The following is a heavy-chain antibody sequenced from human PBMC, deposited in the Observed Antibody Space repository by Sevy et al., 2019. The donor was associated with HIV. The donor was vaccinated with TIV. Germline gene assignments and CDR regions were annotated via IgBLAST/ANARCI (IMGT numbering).Heavy chain of an antibody. J-gene: IGHJ3*02. D-gene: IGHD5-12*01. Sequence: GGSLRLSCAASGFSFSSYWMRWVRQAPGKGLEWVANIKQDGSGKYYVDSVKGRFTISRDDAKNSLYLQMNSLRVEDTAVDYCAIDGSAPNVDSGDEDALDIWGQGTMVTVSS. CDR2: IKQDGSGK. CDR1: GFSFSSYW. V-gene: IGHV3-7*01. CDR3: AIDGSAPNVDSGDEDALDI.